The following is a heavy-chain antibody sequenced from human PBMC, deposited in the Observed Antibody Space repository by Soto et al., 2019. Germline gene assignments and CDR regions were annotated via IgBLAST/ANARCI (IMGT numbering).Heavy chain of an antibody. CDR2: ISSNGGST. J-gene: IGHJ4*02. CDR3: ARALAYGSGSYYNGPDY. Sequence: GGSLSLSCAASGFTFSSYAMHWVRQAPGKGLEYVSAISSNGGSTYYANSVKGRFTISRDNSKNTLYLQMGSLRAEDMAVYYCARALAYGSGSYYNGPDYWGQGTLVTVSS. CDR1: GFTFSSYA. V-gene: IGHV3-64*01. D-gene: IGHD3-10*01.